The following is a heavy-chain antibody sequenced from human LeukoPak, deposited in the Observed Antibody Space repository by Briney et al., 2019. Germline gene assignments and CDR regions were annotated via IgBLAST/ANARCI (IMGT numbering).Heavy chain of an antibody. CDR3: ATYYYDSSGYTTLGY. D-gene: IGHD3-22*01. Sequence: GESLMISCKGSGYSFTSYWIGWVRQMPGKGLEWMGIIYPGDSDTRYSPSFQGQVTISADKSISTAYLQWSSLKASDTAMYYCATYYYDSSGYTTLGYWGQGTLVTVSS. V-gene: IGHV5-51*01. J-gene: IGHJ4*02. CDR2: IYPGDSDT. CDR1: GYSFTSYW.